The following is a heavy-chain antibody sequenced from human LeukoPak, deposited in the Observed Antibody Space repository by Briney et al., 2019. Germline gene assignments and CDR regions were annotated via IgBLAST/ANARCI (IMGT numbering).Heavy chain of an antibody. D-gene: IGHD6-19*01. CDR1: GYTLTELS. V-gene: IGHV1-24*01. Sequence: ASVKVSCKVSGYTLTELSMHWVRQAPGKGLEWMGGFDPEDGETIYAQKFQGRVTMTRNTSISTAYMELSSLRSVDTAVYYCARVVAEHSSGWYGYYYYYMDVWGKGTTVTVSS. J-gene: IGHJ6*03. CDR2: FDPEDGET. CDR3: ARVVAEHSSGWYGYYYYYMDV.